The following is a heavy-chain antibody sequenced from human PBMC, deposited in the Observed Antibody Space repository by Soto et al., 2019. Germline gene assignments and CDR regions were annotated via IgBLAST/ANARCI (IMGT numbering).Heavy chain of an antibody. Sequence: SGPTLVNPTETLTLTCSVSGFSLTNGRMGVCWIRQPPGKALEWLAHFFSDAERSYSTSMQSRLNMYKDSSGSQVVLTMTNMAPADTATYFCARMDGDYNYYGLDVWGHGIAVTVSS. J-gene: IGHJ6*02. V-gene: IGHV2-26*01. CDR3: ARMDGDYNYYGLDV. CDR1: GFSLTNGRMG. D-gene: IGHD4-17*01. CDR2: FFSDAER.